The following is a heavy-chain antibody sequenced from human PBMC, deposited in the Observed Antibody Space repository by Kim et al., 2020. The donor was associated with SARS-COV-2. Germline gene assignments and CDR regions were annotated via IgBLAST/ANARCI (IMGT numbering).Heavy chain of an antibody. CDR1: GYTFTSYY. J-gene: IGHJ4*02. Sequence: ASVKVSCKASGYTFTSYYMHWVRQAPGQGLEWMGIINPSGGSTSYAQKFQGRVTMTRDTSTSTVYMELSSLRSEDTAVYYCARPGSQSYSTYSFDYWGQGTLVTVSS. CDR3: ARPGSQSYSTYSFDY. D-gene: IGHD6-13*01. CDR2: INPSGGST. V-gene: IGHV1-46*01.